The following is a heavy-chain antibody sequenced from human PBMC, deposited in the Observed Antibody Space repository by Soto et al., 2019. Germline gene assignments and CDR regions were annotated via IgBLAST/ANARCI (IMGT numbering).Heavy chain of an antibody. V-gene: IGHV2-5*02. CDR2: IYWDDDK. CDR3: ARREGYCVGTKCQMRAFDF. D-gene: IGHD2-21*01. Sequence: QITLKESGPALVKPTETLTLTCTFSGFSLSTSAVGVGWIRQPPGKALEWLAVIYWDDDKTYSPPLNNRLTITKDTSKDQVVLVMTNLDPVDTATYYCARREGYCVGTKCQMRAFDFWGQGTMVTVSS. J-gene: IGHJ3*01. CDR1: GFSLSTSAVG.